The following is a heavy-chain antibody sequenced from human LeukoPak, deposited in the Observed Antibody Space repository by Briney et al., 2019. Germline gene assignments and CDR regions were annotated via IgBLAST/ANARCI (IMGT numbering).Heavy chain of an antibody. CDR3: ARAGQYDFWSGKLWAHWLDP. J-gene: IGHJ5*02. Sequence: PSETLSLTCAVYGGSFSGYYWSWIRQPPGKGLEWIGEINHSGSTNYNPSLKSRVTISVDTSKNQFSLKLSSVTAADTAVYYCARAGQYDFWSGKLWAHWLDPWGQGTLVTVSS. CDR2: INHSGST. V-gene: IGHV4-34*01. CDR1: GGSFSGYY. D-gene: IGHD3-3*01.